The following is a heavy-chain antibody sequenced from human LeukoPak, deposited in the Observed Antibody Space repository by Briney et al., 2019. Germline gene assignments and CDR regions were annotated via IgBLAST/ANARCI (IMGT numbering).Heavy chain of an antibody. CDR1: EFIFSDYW. Sequence: GGSLRLSCVASEFIFSDYWMSWVRQAPGKGLEWVANIKQGGREEKYVGSVKGRLAISRDDAKSTLYLQMDSLSSDDTAVYYCARDNGGWFDSWGRGTLVIVSS. V-gene: IGHV3-7*03. D-gene: IGHD3-10*01. J-gene: IGHJ5*01. CDR2: IKQGGREE. CDR3: ARDNGGWFDS.